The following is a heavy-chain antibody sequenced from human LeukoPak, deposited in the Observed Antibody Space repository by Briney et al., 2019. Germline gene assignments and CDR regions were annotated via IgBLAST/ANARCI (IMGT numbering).Heavy chain of an antibody. Sequence: SETLSLTCTVSGASITSYYWSWIRQPPGKGLEWIGNIYYSGSTDSNPSLKSRVTFSVDTSKNQFSLKLSSVTAADTAMYYCARGQRGLPYWGQGILVTVSS. V-gene: IGHV4-59*01. CDR3: ARGQRGLPY. J-gene: IGHJ4*02. CDR1: GASITSYY. D-gene: IGHD3/OR15-3a*01. CDR2: IYYSGST.